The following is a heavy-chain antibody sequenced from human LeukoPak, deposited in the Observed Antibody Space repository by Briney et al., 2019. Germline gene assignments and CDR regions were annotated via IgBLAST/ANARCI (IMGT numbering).Heavy chain of an antibody. CDR3: AKDGGEYYDILTGYYPRLYYMDV. J-gene: IGHJ6*03. CDR2: ISGSGGST. Sequence: GGTLRLSCVASGFTFSTYGMSWVRQAPGKGLEWVSAISGSGGSTYYADSVKGRFTISRDNSKNTLYLQMNSLRAEDTAVYYCAKDGGEYYDILTGYYPRLYYMDVWGKGTTVTISS. CDR1: GFTFSTYG. D-gene: IGHD3-9*01. V-gene: IGHV3-23*01.